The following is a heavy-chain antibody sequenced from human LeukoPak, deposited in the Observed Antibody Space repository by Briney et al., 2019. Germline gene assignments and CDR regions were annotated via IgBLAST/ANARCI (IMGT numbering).Heavy chain of an antibody. J-gene: IGHJ3*02. CDR2: IRYDGSNK. D-gene: IGHD6-19*01. Sequence: GGSLRLSCAASGFTFSSYGMHWVRQAPGKGLEWVAYIRYDGSNKYYADSVKGRFTISRDNAKNSLYLQMNSLRAEDMALYYCAKASSRSFSSGYYGNAFDIWGQGTMVTVSS. CDR1: GFTFSSYG. CDR3: AKASSRSFSSGYYGNAFDI. V-gene: IGHV3-30*02.